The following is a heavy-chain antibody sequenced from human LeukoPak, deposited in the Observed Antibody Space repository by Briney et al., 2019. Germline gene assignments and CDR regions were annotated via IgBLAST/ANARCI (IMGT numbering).Heavy chain of an antibody. CDR3: VRVVNTRWSFFDY. J-gene: IGHJ4*02. CDR2: ISTANGNT. V-gene: IGHV1-18*01. D-gene: IGHD2-15*01. Sequence: GASVKVSCKPSGYTFSNYGITWVRQAPGQGLEWMGWISTANGNTHYAQKLQGRLTMTRDTSTSTVYMELRSLRSDDTAVYYCVRVVNTRWSFFDYWGQGTLVTVSS. CDR1: GYTFSNYG.